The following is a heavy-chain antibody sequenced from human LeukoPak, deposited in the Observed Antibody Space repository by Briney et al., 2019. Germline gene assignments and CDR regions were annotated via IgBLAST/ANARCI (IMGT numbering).Heavy chain of an antibody. Sequence: SETLSLTCTVSGGSISSYYWSWIRQPPGKGLEWIGYIYYSGSTNYNPSLKSRVTISVDTSKNQFSLKLSSVTAADTAVYYCARSKVSGYSYGTGAFDIWGQGTMVTVSS. CDR3: ARSKVSGYSYGTGAFDI. CDR1: GGSISSYY. CDR2: IYYSGST. J-gene: IGHJ3*02. V-gene: IGHV4-59*01. D-gene: IGHD5-18*01.